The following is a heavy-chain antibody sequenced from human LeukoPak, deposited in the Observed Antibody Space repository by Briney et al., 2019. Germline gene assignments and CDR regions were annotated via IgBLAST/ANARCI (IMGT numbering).Heavy chain of an antibody. CDR2: IYYSGST. CDR1: VGSICSSSYY. V-gene: IGHV4-39*07. J-gene: IGHJ3*02. Sequence: SETLSLTCTVSVGSICSSSYYWGWVRQPPGKGLGWIGSIYYSGSTYYNPSLKSRVTISVDTSKNQFSLKLSSVTAADTAVYFCARGPYSYDSSGAFDIWGEGTMVTVSS. CDR3: ARGPYSYDSSGAFDI. D-gene: IGHD3-22*01.